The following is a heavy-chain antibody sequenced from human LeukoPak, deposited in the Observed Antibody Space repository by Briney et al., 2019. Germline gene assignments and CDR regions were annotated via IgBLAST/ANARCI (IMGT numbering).Heavy chain of an antibody. J-gene: IGHJ5*02. D-gene: IGHD6-13*01. CDR1: GFTVSSSY. Sequence: PGGSLRLSCAASGFTVSSSYMSWVRKAPGKGLEWVSVIYSGVSTYYADSVKGRFTISRDNSKNTLYLQMNSLRAEDTAVYYCASQRIAAAGMRIARWHNWFDPWGQGTLVTVSS. CDR3: ASQRIAAAGMRIARWHNWFDP. CDR2: IYSGVST. V-gene: IGHV3-66*04.